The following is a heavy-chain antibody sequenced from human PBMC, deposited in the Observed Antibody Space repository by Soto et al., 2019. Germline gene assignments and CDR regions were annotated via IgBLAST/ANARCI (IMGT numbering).Heavy chain of an antibody. D-gene: IGHD1-26*01. J-gene: IGHJ4*02. CDR1: GFTFSDYW. V-gene: IGHV3-7*01. CDR2: IKQDGSDK. CDR3: ARDSSASYWTDY. Sequence: EVQLVESGGGLVQPGGSLRLSCAASGFTFSDYWMSWVRQAPGKGLEWVANIKQDGSDKYYVDSVKGRFTISRDNAKKSLYLQMNSLGAEDTAVYYWARDSSASYWTDYCGQGTLVTVSS.